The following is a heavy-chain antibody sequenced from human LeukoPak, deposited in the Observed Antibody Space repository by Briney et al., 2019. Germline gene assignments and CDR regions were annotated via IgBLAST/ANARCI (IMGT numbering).Heavy chain of an antibody. Sequence: GGSLRLSCAASGFTFSSYEMNWVRQAPGKGLEWVSYISSSGSTIYYADSVKGRFTISRDNAKNSLYLQMSSLKTEDTAMYYCASIRGTLGYWGQGTVVTVSS. CDR2: ISSSGSTI. CDR1: GFTFSSYE. J-gene: IGHJ4*02. V-gene: IGHV3-48*03. D-gene: IGHD1-26*01. CDR3: ASIRGTLGY.